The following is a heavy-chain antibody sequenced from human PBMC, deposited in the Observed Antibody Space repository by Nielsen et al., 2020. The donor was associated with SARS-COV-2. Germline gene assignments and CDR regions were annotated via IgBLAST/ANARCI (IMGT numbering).Heavy chain of an antibody. V-gene: IGHV3-48*01. Sequence: GGSLRLSCAASGFTFSSYSMNWVRQAPGKGLEWVSYISSSSSTIYYADSVKGRFTISRDNSKNTLYLQMNSLRAEDTAVYYCAREGLPAAMNYFDYWGQGTLVTVSS. CDR3: AREGLPAAMNYFDY. CDR1: GFTFSSYS. CDR2: ISSSSSTI. D-gene: IGHD2-2*01. J-gene: IGHJ4*02.